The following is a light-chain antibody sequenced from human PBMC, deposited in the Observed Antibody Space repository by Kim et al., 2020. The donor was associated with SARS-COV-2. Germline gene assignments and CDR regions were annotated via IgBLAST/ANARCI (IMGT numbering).Light chain of an antibody. CDR2: EAS. V-gene: IGKV3-11*01. CDR3: QQCVNWPRT. J-gene: IGKJ1*01. CDR1: LSVMSD. Sequence: LSPCERATRSLVASLSVMSDLACYKQKPGQRPTRLFSEASHRATGIPARFSGSGSGTDFTLTISSLEPEDFAVYYCQQCVNWPRTFVQGTTVYI.